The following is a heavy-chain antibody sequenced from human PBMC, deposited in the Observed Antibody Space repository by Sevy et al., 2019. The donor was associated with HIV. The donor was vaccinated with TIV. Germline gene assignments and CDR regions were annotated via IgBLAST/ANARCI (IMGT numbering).Heavy chain of an antibody. D-gene: IGHD1-1*01. Sequence: SETLSLTCAVYGGSFSGYYWSWIRQPPGKGLEWIGEINHSGSTNYNPSLKSRVTISVDTSKNQFSLKLSSVTAADTAVYYCARETSQPINWFDPWGQGTLVTVSS. J-gene: IGHJ5*02. CDR1: GGSFSGYY. CDR2: INHSGST. V-gene: IGHV4-34*01. CDR3: ARETSQPINWFDP.